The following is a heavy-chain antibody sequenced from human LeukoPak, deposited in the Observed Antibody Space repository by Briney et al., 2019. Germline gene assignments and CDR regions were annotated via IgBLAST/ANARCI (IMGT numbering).Heavy chain of an antibody. CDR1: GFTFSDYY. Sequence: PGGSLRLSCAASGFTFSDYYMSWIRQAPGKGLEWVSYISSSGSTIYYADSVKGRFTISRDNAKNSLYLQMNSPRAEDTAVYYCARVAAAGTAADAFDIWGQGTMVTVSS. J-gene: IGHJ3*02. CDR2: ISSSGSTI. V-gene: IGHV3-11*01. CDR3: ARVAAAGTAADAFDI. D-gene: IGHD6-13*01.